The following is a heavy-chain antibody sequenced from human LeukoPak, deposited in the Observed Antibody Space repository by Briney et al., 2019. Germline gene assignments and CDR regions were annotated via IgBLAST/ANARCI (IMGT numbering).Heavy chain of an antibody. CDR3: ARVGHYYDSSVGYYYMDV. Sequence: PSETLSLTCTVSGGSLSSYYWSWIRQPPGKGLEWIGYIYYSGSTNYNPSLKSRVTISVDTSKNQFSLKLSSVTAADTAVYYCARVGHYYDSSVGYYYMDVWGKGTTVTISS. V-gene: IGHV4-59*01. CDR1: GGSLSSYY. J-gene: IGHJ6*03. CDR2: IYYSGST. D-gene: IGHD3-22*01.